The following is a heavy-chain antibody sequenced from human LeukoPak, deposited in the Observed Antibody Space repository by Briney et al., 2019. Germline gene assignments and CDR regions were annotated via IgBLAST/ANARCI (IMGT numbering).Heavy chain of an antibody. Sequence: GGSLRLSCAASGFTFSSYGMHWVRQAPGKGLEWVAVISYDGSNKYYADSVKGRFAISRDNSKNTLYLQMNSLRAEDTAVYYCAKEGGGPDYWGQGTLVTVSS. V-gene: IGHV3-30*18. D-gene: IGHD2-15*01. CDR2: ISYDGSNK. CDR3: AKEGGGPDY. CDR1: GFTFSSYG. J-gene: IGHJ4*02.